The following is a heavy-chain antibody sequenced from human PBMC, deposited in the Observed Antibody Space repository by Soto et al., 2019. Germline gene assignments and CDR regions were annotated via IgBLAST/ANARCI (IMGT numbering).Heavy chain of an antibody. J-gene: IGHJ4*02. V-gene: IGHV3-23*01. Sequence: EVQLLESGGGLVQPGGSLRLSCAASGFTYSSFAMSWVRQAPGKGLEWVSAITSGGSTYYAASVKGRFTISRDNSENTLYLQMSSLRAEDTATYYCAKMAHHLGNRFDYWGQGSLLTVSS. CDR3: AKMAHHLGNRFDY. D-gene: IGHD2-15*01. CDR1: GFTYSSFA. CDR2: ITSGGST.